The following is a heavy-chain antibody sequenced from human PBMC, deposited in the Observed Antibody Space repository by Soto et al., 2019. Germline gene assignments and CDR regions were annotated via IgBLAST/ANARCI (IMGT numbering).Heavy chain of an antibody. D-gene: IGHD2-21*02. CDR3: ATDIFAAEVVSAIPSYFYYMDV. CDR2: INAGNGNT. CDR1: GYTFTSYA. Sequence: ASVKVSCKASGYTFTSYAMHWVRQAPGQRLEWMGWINAGNGNTKYSQKFQGRVTITRDTSASTAYMELSSLRSEDTAVYYCATDIFAAEVVSAIPSYFYYMDVWGKGTTVTVSS. V-gene: IGHV1-3*01. J-gene: IGHJ6*03.